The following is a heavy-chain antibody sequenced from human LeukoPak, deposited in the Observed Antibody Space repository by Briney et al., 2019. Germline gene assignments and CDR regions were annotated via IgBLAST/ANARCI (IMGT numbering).Heavy chain of an antibody. D-gene: IGHD5-12*01. CDR1: GGSVSSYY. V-gene: IGHV4-4*07. Sequence: SSETLSLTCTVSGGSVSSYYWNWIRQPAGKGLEWIGRIYTSGSTSYNSSLKSRVTMSVDTSKNQFSLRVSSVTSADTAVYYCARGNSGYDYAFDIWGQGTMVTVSS. J-gene: IGHJ3*02. CDR3: ARGNSGYDYAFDI. CDR2: IYTSGST.